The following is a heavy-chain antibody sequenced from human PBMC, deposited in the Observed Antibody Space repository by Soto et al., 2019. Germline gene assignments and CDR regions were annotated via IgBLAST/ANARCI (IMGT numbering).Heavy chain of an antibody. V-gene: IGHV4-34*01. CDR2: INHSGST. J-gene: IGHJ4*02. CDR3: ARGGSQQLRY. CDR1: GGSFSGYY. Sequence: QVQLQQWGAGLLKPSETLSLTCAVYGGSFSGYYWSWIRQPPGKGLEWIGEINHSGSTNYNPSLKSRVTISVDTAKNHFSLRLSSVPAPDTAVYYCARGGSQQLRYWGQGTLVTVSS. D-gene: IGHD6-13*01.